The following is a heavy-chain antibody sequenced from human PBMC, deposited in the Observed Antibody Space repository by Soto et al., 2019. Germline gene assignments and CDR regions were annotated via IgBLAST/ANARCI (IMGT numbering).Heavy chain of an antibody. CDR1: GFTFRSYA. CDR2: ISGSGGST. CDR3: AKRGSGSYYHY. J-gene: IGHJ4*02. D-gene: IGHD1-26*01. Sequence: EVQLLESGGGLVQPGGSLRLSCAASGFTFRSYAMNWVRQAPGKGLEWVSVISGSGGSTYYADSVKGRYTISRDTSKNTLYLQMNSLRAEDTAVYYCAKRGSGSYYHYWGQGTLVTVSS. V-gene: IGHV3-23*01.